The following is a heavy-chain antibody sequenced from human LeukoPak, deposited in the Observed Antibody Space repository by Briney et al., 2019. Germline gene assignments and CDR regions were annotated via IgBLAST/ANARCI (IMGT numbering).Heavy chain of an antibody. V-gene: IGHV3-72*01. CDR1: GFTFSDHY. CDR2: IRNKANRYTT. Sequence: GGSQRLSCAVSGFTFSDHYMDWVRQAPGKGLEWVGRIRNKANRYTTEYAASVKGRFSISRDDSRNSLYLQMNSLKTEDTAVYYCVRGRNSFDYWGQGNLVTVSS. CDR3: VRGRNSFDY. J-gene: IGHJ4*02. D-gene: IGHD2/OR15-2a*01.